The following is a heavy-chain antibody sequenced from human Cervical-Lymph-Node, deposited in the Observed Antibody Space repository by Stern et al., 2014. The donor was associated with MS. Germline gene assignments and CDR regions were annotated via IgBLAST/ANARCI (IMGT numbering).Heavy chain of an antibody. CDR3: ASLSYYYDSSGYSDAFDI. J-gene: IGHJ3*02. CDR1: GFTFSSYA. D-gene: IGHD3-22*01. CDR2: ISYDGSNQ. V-gene: IGHV3-30-3*01. Sequence: VQLVESGGGVVQPGRSLRLSCAASGFTFSSYAMHWVRQAPGKGLEWVGVISYDGSNQYCADAVKGRFTISRDNSKNTLYLQMNSLKAKDTAVYYCASLSYYYDSSGYSDAFDIWGQGTMVTVSS.